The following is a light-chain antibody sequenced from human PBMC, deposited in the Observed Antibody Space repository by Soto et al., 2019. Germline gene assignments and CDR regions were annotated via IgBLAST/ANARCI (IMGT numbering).Light chain of an antibody. CDR3: QQRSNWPVS. Sequence: EIVLTQSPATLSLSPGGRATLSGRASQSVSSYLAWYQQKPGQAPRLLIYDASNRTTAIQARFSGTGSGTDFPLTISSLEPEDCAVDYCQQRSNWPVSFGQGTKLEIK. V-gene: IGKV3-11*01. CDR2: DAS. J-gene: IGKJ2*01. CDR1: QSVSSY.